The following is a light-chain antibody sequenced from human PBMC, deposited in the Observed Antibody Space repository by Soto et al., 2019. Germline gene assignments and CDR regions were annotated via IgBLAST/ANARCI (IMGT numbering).Light chain of an antibody. Sequence: QSVLTQPPSVSGAPGQRVTISCTGSSSNIGAGYDVHWYQQLPGKAPKLLIYGNDNRPSGVPERFSGSESGTSASLAITGLRPDDEADYYCQSYGSSPSANFVFGTGTKVTVL. J-gene: IGLJ1*01. V-gene: IGLV1-40*01. CDR2: GND. CDR1: SSNIGAGYD. CDR3: QSYGSSPSANFV.